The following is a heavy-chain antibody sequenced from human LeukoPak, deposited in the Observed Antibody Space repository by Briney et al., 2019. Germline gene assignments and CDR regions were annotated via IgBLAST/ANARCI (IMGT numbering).Heavy chain of an antibody. Sequence: GGSLRLSCAASGFIFSSYAMRWVRQAPGKGLEWVSGISGSGRSTDYADSVKGRFTISRDNSKNTLYLQMKSLRDEDTGVYYCARWGWLLDAFDIWGQGAMVTVSS. V-gene: IGHV3-23*01. CDR2: ISGSGRST. CDR1: GFIFSSYA. J-gene: IGHJ3*02. CDR3: ARWGWLLDAFDI. D-gene: IGHD5-24*01.